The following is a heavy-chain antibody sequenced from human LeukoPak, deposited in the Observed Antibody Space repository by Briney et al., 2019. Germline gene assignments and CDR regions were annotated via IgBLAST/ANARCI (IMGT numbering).Heavy chain of an antibody. J-gene: IGHJ4*02. D-gene: IGHD3-16*01. Sequence: GGSLRLSCAASGFIFSSFEMAWARQAPGKGLEWTSYISDSGRIIKDADSAKGRLTISRDDTHNTVYLQMNSLRAEDTAIYYCAGGPQYGGSFAYWGQGTLVTVSS. CDR1: GFIFSSFE. CDR3: AGGPQYGGSFAY. V-gene: IGHV3-48*03. CDR2: ISDSGRII.